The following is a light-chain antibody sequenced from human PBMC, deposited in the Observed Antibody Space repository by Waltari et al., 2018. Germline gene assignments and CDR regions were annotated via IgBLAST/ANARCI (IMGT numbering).Light chain of an antibody. CDR2: DTS. J-gene: IGKJ1*01. CDR1: QSISSY. V-gene: IGKV3-11*01. CDR3: LKRSSWPWT. Sequence: SCRSSQSISSYLTCYQQKHGQAPSPLFYDTSIRTTGTPARFSGSESGTDFTSTFSSREPEDFAVYYGLKRSSWPWTFGQGTKVEIK.